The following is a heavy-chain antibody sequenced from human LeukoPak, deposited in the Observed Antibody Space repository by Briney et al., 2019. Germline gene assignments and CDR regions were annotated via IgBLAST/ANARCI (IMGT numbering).Heavy chain of an antibody. CDR3: AKDTIAVAGLADY. CDR1: GFTFSSYG. D-gene: IGHD6-19*01. Sequence: GGSLRLSCAVSGFTFSSYGMHWVRQAPGKGLEWVAVISYDGSNKYYADSVKGRFTISRDNSKNTLYLQMNSLRAEDTAVYYCAKDTIAVAGLADYWGQGTLVTVSS. CDR2: ISYDGSNK. J-gene: IGHJ4*02. V-gene: IGHV3-30*18.